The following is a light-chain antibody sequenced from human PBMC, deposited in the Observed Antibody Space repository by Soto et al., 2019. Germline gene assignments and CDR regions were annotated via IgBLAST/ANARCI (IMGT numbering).Light chain of an antibody. CDR2: EVS. CDR1: SSDVGGYNY. CDR3: SSYAGTNNLV. J-gene: IGLJ2*01. Sequence: QSALTHPPSASGSHGQSVTISCTGTSSDVGGYNYVSWYQQHPGKAPKLMIYEVSQRPSGVPDRFSGSKSGNTASLTVSGLQAEDEADYFCSSYAGTNNLVFGGGTKLTVL. V-gene: IGLV2-8*01.